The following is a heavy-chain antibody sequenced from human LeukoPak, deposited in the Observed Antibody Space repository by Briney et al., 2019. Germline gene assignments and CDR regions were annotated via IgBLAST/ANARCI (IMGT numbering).Heavy chain of an antibody. J-gene: IGHJ4*02. D-gene: IGHD6-19*01. Sequence: GGSLRLSCAASGFTFSSYAMHWVGQAPGKGLEWVAVISYDGGNKYYADSVKGRFTISRDNSKNTLYLQMNSLRAEDTAVYYCASSGLKYQWSRGYFDYWGQGTLVTVSS. V-gene: IGHV3-30-3*01. CDR3: ASSGLKYQWSRGYFDY. CDR2: ISYDGGNK. CDR1: GFTFSSYA.